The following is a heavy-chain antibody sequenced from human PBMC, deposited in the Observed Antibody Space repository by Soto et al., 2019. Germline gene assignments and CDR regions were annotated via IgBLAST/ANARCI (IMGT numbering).Heavy chain of an antibody. CDR2: ISYDGSIE. CDR3: GIDGGWFGSHPIDN. CDR1: GFTFSNSG. D-gene: IGHD3-10*01. J-gene: IGHJ4*02. Sequence: QVQVVESGGGVVKPGRSLRLSCAASGFTFSNSGMNWVRQAPGKGLDWVAVISYDGSIEYYADSVKGRFTMSRDNSENKVYLQMNSLRTEYTAVYFCGIDGGWFGSHPIDNWGQGTLVTVSS. V-gene: IGHV3-30*03.